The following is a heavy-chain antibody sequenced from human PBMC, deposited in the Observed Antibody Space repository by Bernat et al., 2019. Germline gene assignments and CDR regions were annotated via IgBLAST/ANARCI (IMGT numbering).Heavy chain of an antibody. CDR3: ARVSGSYYRGWFDP. D-gene: IGHD3-10*01. CDR2: ISSSSSYT. V-gene: IGHV3-11*05. Sequence: VQLVESGGGLVQPGGSLRLSCEASGFTFRSYWMSWVRQAPGKGLEWVSYISSSSSYTNYADSVKGRFTISRDNAKNSLYLQMNSLRAEDTAVYYCARVSGSYYRGWFDPWGQGTLVTVSS. CDR1: GFTFRSYW. J-gene: IGHJ5*02.